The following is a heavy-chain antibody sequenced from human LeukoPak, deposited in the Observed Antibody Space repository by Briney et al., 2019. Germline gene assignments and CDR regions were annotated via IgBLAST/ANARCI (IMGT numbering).Heavy chain of an antibody. J-gene: IGHJ4*02. V-gene: IGHV1-18*01. D-gene: IGHD3-10*01. CDR1: GYSFPSYG. Sequence: ASVKVSCKASGYSFPSYGISWVRQAPGQGLEWMGWISPDNGSTNYAQKPRGRLALTTDTSTNTAYRELSSLGSDDSAVYFCARHYYGSGTYYHFDSWGPGTLVTVSS. CDR2: ISPDNGST. CDR3: ARHYYGSGTYYHFDS.